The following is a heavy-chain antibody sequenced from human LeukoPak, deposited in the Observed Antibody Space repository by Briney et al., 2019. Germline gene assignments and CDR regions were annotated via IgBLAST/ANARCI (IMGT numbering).Heavy chain of an antibody. V-gene: IGHV3-7*01. CDR2: IKQDGSEK. CDR1: GFTFSSYG. CDR3: ARTYYDFWSGYYSGHDAFDI. D-gene: IGHD3-3*01. Sequence: GGSLRLSCAASGFTFSSYGMHWVRQAPGKGLEWVANIKQDGSEKYYVDSVKGRFTISRDNAKNSLYLQMNSLRAEDTAVYYCARTYYDFWSGYYSGHDAFDIWGQGTMVTVSS. J-gene: IGHJ3*02.